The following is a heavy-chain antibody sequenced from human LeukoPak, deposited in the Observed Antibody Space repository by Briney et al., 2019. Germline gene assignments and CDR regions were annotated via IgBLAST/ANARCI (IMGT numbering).Heavy chain of an antibody. CDR1: GYTFTGYY. V-gene: IGHV1-46*01. J-gene: IGHJ4*02. CDR2: INPSGGST. D-gene: IGHD2-15*01. CDR3: AREFLGGYIDY. Sequence: ASVKVSCKASGYTFTGYYMHWVRQAPGQGREWMGIINPSGGSTSYAQKFQGRVTMTRDTSTSTVYMELSSLRSEDTAVYYCAREFLGGYIDYWGQGTLVTVSS.